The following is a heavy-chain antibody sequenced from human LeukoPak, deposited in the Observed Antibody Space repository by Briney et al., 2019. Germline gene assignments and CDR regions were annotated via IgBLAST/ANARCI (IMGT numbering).Heavy chain of an antibody. V-gene: IGHV3-64*01. CDR1: GFTFSSYS. J-gene: IGHJ4*02. CDR2: ISSNGGST. CDR3: ARKNNYDFLPGFLNY. Sequence: PGGSLRLSCAASGFTFSSYSMNWVRQAPGKGLEYVSAISSNGGSTYYANSVKGRFTISRDNSKNTLYLQMGSLRAEDMAVYYCARKNNYDFLPGFLNYGGREP. D-gene: IGHD3-3*01.